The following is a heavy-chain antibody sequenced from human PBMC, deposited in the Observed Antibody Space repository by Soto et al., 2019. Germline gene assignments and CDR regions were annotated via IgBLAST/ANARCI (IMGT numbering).Heavy chain of an antibody. J-gene: IGHJ4*02. V-gene: IGHV4-59*08. Sequence: SETLSLTCTVSGGSINSHYWSWIRQPPGKGLEWIGCIHYSGSTNYNPSLKSRVTISLDTSKNQFSLTLTSMTAADTAVYYCAIIAAAATNWGQGTLVTVSS. CDR2: IHYSGST. D-gene: IGHD6-13*01. CDR3: AIIAAAATN. CDR1: GGSINSHY.